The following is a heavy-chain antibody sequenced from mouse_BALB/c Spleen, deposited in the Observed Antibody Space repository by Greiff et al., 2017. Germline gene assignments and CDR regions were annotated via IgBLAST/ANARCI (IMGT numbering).Heavy chain of an antibody. V-gene: IGHV1-5*01. CDR1: GYTFTSYW. Sequence: EVQLQQSGTVLARPGASVKMSCKASGYTFTSYWMHWVQQRPGQGLEWIGAIYPGNSDTSYNQKFKGKAKLTAVTSTSTAYMELSSLTSEEAAVNYCTGGGSTTAPYYYAMDYWGQGTSVTVSS. J-gene: IGHJ4*01. D-gene: IGHD1-2*01. CDR3: TGGGSTTAPYYYAMDY. CDR2: IYPGNSDT.